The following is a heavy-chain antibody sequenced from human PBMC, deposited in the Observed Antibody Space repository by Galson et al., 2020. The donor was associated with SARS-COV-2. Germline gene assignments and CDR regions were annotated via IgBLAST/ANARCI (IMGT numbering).Heavy chain of an antibody. D-gene: IGHD2-8*01. CDR2: IYYSGST. CDR3: ARVKAGVVLMVYASFYYYYMDV. J-gene: IGHJ6*03. Sequence: SETLSLTCTVYGGSVSSGSYYWSWIRQPPGQGLEGIGYIYYSGSTHYNPSLKSRVTISVDTSTNQFSLKLSSVTAADTAVYYCARVKAGVVLMVYASFYYYYMDVWGKGTTVTVSS. CDR1: GGSVSSGSYY. V-gene: IGHV4-61*01.